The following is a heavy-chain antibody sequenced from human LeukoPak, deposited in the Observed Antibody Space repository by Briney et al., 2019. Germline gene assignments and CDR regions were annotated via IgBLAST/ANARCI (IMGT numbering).Heavy chain of an antibody. V-gene: IGHV4-34*01. CDR1: GGSFSGYY. CDR2: VHYSGSA. D-gene: IGHD3-10*01. J-gene: IGHJ4*02. CDR3: ARGQWFRAF. Sequence: SETLSLTCAVYGGSFSGYYWTWIRQSPRRGLEWIGEVHYSGSATCNPSLKSRVTISVDTSINQFSLKMNSVTAADTAVYYCARGQWFRAFWSRGTPVTVSS.